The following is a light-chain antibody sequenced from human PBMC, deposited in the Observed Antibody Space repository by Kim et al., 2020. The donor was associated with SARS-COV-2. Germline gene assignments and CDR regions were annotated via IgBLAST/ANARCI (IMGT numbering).Light chain of an antibody. J-gene: IGLJ2*01. V-gene: IGLV3-21*04. CDR3: QVWDSSSDHLI. CDR1: FIVSKS. Sequence: AAGQTTTNACWRSFIVSKSVHWYQQKPGQDPVLVISYDSDRPSGIPERFSGSSSGNAAALTISRVEAGDEAAYYCQVWDSSSDHLIFGGGTKVTVL. CDR2: YDS.